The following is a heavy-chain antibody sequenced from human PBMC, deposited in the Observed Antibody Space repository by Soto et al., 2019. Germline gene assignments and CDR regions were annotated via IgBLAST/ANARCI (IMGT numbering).Heavy chain of an antibody. J-gene: IGHJ4*02. Sequence: GGSLRLSCAASGFTFSSYAMSWVRQAPGKGLEWVSAISGSGGSTYYADSVKGRFTISRDNSKNTLYLQMNSLRAEDTAVYYCAKCNSLRFLEWLLYYYFDYWGQGTLVTVSS. CDR1: GFTFSSYA. V-gene: IGHV3-23*01. D-gene: IGHD3-3*01. CDR2: ISGSGGST. CDR3: AKCNSLRFLEWLLYYYFDY.